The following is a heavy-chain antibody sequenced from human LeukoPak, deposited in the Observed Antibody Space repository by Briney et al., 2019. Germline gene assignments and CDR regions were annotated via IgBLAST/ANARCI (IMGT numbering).Heavy chain of an antibody. Sequence: ASVKVSCKASGYTFTDYYMHWVRQAPGQGLEWMGWINPNSGGTNYAQKFQGRVTMTRDTSTSTAYMELSRLRSDDTAVYYCAREPAATRIAVAGRGDYWGQGTLVTVSS. V-gene: IGHV1-2*02. CDR1: GYTFTDYY. CDR2: INPNSGGT. D-gene: IGHD6-19*01. CDR3: AREPAATRIAVAGRGDY. J-gene: IGHJ4*02.